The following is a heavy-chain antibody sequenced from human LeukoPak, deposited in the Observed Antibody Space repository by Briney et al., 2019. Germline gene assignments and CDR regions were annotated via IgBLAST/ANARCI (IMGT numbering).Heavy chain of an antibody. CDR1: GFTFSNYW. CDR2: INSDGSST. J-gene: IGHJ5*01. Sequence: GGSLRLSCAASGFTFSNYWMHWVRQAPGKGLVWVSRINSDGSSTNYADSVKGRFTISRDNSKNTLYLQMFSLRVEDTAVYFCASAEGDSWGQGTLVTVSS. CDR3: ASAEGDS. V-gene: IGHV3-74*01.